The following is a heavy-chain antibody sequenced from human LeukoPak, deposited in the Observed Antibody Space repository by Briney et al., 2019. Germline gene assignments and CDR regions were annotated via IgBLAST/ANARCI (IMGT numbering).Heavy chain of an antibody. J-gene: IGHJ3*02. V-gene: IGHV3-30*03. CDR1: GFTFSSYG. CDR2: ISHDGSNK. CDR3: AREWGTGEGAFDI. Sequence: GGSLRLSCAASGFTFSSYGMHWVRQAPGKGLEWVAVISHDGSNKYYADSVKGRFTISRDNSKNTLYLQMDSLRAEDTAVYYCAREWGTGEGAFDIWGQGTMVTVSS. D-gene: IGHD7-27*01.